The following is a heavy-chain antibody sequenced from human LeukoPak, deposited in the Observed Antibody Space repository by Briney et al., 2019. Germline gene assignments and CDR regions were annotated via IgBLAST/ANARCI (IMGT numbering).Heavy chain of an antibody. V-gene: IGHV3-7*01. Sequence: GGSLRLSCAASGFIFTNYFMSWVRQAPGKGLEWVASIKHDGSEKYYVDSVRGRFTISRDNTMNSLYLQMSSLRAEDTAVYYCATDRGWRTSGYYLYYFEYWGQGALVTYSS. CDR3: ATDRGWRTSGYYLYYFEY. CDR2: IKHDGSEK. D-gene: IGHD3-3*01. CDR1: GFIFTNYF. J-gene: IGHJ4*02.